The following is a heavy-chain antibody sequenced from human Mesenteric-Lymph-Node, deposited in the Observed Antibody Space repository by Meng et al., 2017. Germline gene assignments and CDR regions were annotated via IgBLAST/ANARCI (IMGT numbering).Heavy chain of an antibody. CDR3: ERGGLGEWFDP. CDR2: IYPGGST. Sequence: SETLSLTCVVSGYSISSGYYWGWIRQPPGQGLEWIGSIYPGGSTYYKPSLKSRITISVDTSTNQFSLKLSSVTAADTDVYYCERGGLGEWFDPWGQGTLVTVSS. CDR1: GYSISSGYY. J-gene: IGHJ5*02. D-gene: IGHD3/OR15-3a*01. V-gene: IGHV4-38-2*01.